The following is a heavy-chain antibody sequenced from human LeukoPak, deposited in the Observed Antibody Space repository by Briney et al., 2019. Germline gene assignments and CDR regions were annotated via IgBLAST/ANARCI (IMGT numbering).Heavy chain of an antibody. J-gene: IGHJ4*02. D-gene: IGHD5-12*01. CDR1: GFTFSSYA. Sequence: GGSLRPSCAASGFTFSSYAMHWVRQAPGKGLEWVAVISYDGSNKYYADSVKGRFTISRDNSKNTLYLQMNSLRAEDTAVYYCAREPVATILFDYWGQGTLVTVSS. V-gene: IGHV3-30*04. CDR3: AREPVATILFDY. CDR2: ISYDGSNK.